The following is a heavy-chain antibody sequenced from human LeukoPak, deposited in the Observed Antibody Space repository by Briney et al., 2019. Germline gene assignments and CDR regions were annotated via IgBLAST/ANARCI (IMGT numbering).Heavy chain of an antibody. CDR1: GYTFTSYA. CDR3: ARAVGEFRSTMYWYFDL. Sequence: ASVKVSCKASGYTFTSYAMNWVRQAPGQGLEWMGWINTNTGNPTYAQGFTGRFVLSLDTSVSTAYLQISSLKAEDTAVYYCARAVGEFRSTMYWYFDLWGRGTLVTVSS. CDR2: INTNTGNP. J-gene: IGHJ2*01. V-gene: IGHV7-4-1*02. D-gene: IGHD5/OR15-5a*01.